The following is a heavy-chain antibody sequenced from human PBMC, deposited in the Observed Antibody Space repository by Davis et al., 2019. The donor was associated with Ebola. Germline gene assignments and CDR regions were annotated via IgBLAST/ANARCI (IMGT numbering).Heavy chain of an antibody. J-gene: IGHJ4*02. V-gene: IGHV4-34*01. CDR1: GGSFSGYY. CDR3: ARGGGYYDSSGYPYVL. Sequence: PSETLSLTCAVYGGSFSGYYWSWIRQPPGKGLEWIGEINHSGSTNYNPSLKSRVTISVDTSKNQFSLKLSSVTAADTAVYYCARGGGYYDSSGYPYVLWGQGTLVTVSS. D-gene: IGHD3-22*01. CDR2: INHSGST.